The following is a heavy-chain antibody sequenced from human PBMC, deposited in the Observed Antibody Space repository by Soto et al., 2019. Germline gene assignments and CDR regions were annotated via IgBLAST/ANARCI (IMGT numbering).Heavy chain of an antibody. V-gene: IGHV1-69*02. CDR3: ARMDNPVVVAALLS. CDR2: IIPILGIA. CDR1: GGTFSSYT. Sequence: GASVKVSSKASGGTFSSYTISWVRQAPGQGLEWMGRIIPILGIANYAQKFQGRVTITADKSTSTAYMELSSLRSEDTAVYHCARMDNPVVVAALLSWGQGTLVTVSS. J-gene: IGHJ5*02. D-gene: IGHD2-15*01.